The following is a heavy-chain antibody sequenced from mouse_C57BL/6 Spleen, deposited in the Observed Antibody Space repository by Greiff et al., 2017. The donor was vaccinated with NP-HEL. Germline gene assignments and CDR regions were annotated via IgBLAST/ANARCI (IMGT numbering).Heavy chain of an antibody. CDR2: IDPSDSYT. CDR1: GYTFTSYW. V-gene: IGHV1-59*01. Sequence: QVQLKQPGAELVRPGTSVKLSCKASGYTFTSYWMHWVKQRPGQGLEWIGVIDPSDSYTNYNQKFKGKATLTVDTSSSTAYMQLSSLTSEDSAVYYCVLVMVTSAMDYWGQGTSVTVSS. D-gene: IGHD2-2*01. CDR3: VLVMVTSAMDY. J-gene: IGHJ4*01.